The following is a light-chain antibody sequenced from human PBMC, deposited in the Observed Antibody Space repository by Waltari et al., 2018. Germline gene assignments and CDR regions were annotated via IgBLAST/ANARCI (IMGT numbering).Light chain of an antibody. V-gene: IGLV2-23*01. CDR1: DVAYFNL. CDR3: CSYAGGTSWV. CDR2: EGN. J-gene: IGLJ3*02. Sequence: QSALTQPASVSGSYGQSITISCGDVAYFNLVSWYQQQPGKAPKVIIYEGNKRPSGLSDLFSGSKSGNTASLTISGLQADDQADYYCCSYAGGTSWVFGGGTKLTVL.